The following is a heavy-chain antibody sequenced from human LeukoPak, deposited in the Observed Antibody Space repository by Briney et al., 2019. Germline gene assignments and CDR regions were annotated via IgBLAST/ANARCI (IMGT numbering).Heavy chain of an antibody. V-gene: IGHV1-46*01. Sequence: GASVKVSCTASGYTFTSNYIHWVRLAPGQGLEWMGMIYPRDGSTSYAQKFQGRVTVTRDTSTSTVHMELSGLRSEDTAVYYYARDQEGFDYWGQGTLVTVSS. CDR3: ARDQEGFDY. CDR1: GYTFTSNY. J-gene: IGHJ4*02. CDR2: IYPRDGST.